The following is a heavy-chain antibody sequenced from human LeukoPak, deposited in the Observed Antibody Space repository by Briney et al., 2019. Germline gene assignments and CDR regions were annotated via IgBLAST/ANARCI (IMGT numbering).Heavy chain of an antibody. CDR1: GYTFTSYD. Sequence: ASVKVSCKASGYTFTSYDINWVRQGTGQGLERMGWMNPNSGNTGYAQKFQGRVTMTRNTSISTAYMELSSLRSEDTAVYYCARDWGWNWFDPWGQGTLVTVSS. J-gene: IGHJ5*02. CDR2: MNPNSGNT. CDR3: ARDWGWNWFDP. V-gene: IGHV1-8*01. D-gene: IGHD7-27*01.